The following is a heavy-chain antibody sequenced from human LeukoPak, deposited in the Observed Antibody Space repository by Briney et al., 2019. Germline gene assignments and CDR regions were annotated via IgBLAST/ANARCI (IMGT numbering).Heavy chain of an antibody. CDR3: AKDLKERYFDWFPKYYFDY. CDR2: ISPGGGTT. Sequence: GGSLRLSCAVSGFAFGSEAMSWVRQSPARGLEWVASISPGGGTTYYADYVKGRFTISRDNSKNTLYLQMNSLRAEDTAVYYCAKDLKERYFDWFPKYYFDYWGQGTLVTVSS. CDR1: GFAFGSEA. J-gene: IGHJ4*02. D-gene: IGHD3-9*01. V-gene: IGHV3-23*01.